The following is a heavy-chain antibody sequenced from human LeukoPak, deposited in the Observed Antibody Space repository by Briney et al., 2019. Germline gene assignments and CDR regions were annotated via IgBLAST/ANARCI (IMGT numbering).Heavy chain of an antibody. V-gene: IGHV4-39*01. CDR2: IYYSGST. D-gene: IGHD5-24*01. CDR3: AFRRDGYKGGNWFDP. Sequence: PSETLSLTCTVSGGSINSRSYYWGWIRQPPGKGLEWIVSIYYSGSTYHNPSLKSRVTISVDTSKNQLSLKLSSVTAADTAVYYCAFRRDGYKGGNWFDPWGQGTPVTVSS. J-gene: IGHJ5*02. CDR1: GGSINSRSYY.